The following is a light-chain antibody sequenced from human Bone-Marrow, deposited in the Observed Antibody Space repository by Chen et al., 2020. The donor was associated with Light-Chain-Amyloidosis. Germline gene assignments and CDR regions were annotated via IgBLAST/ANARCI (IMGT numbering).Light chain of an antibody. CDR2: EVT. Sequence: QSALTQPASVSGSPGQSITISGTGTSGDVGGDNHVSWHQQHLNKAPKLMIYEVTNRPSWVRDLFSGYKSDNTASLTISGLRPEDDDDYFCSSYTIPNTLVYGSGTRVTVL. CDR1: SGDVGGDNH. CDR3: SSYTIPNTLV. V-gene: IGLV2-14*01. J-gene: IGLJ1*01.